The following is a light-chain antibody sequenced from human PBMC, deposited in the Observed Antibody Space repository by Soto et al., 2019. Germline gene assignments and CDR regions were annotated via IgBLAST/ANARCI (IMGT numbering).Light chain of an antibody. CDR2: DAS. CDR1: QTVRNNY. J-gene: IGKJ3*01. V-gene: IGKV3-11*01. CDR3: QQSSNWPLT. Sequence: EFVLTQSPGTLSLSPGERATLSCSASQTVRNNYLAWYQQKPGQAPRLLIYDASNRATGIPARFSGSGSGTDFTLTISSLEPEDFAVYYCQQSSNWPLTFGPGTKVDIK.